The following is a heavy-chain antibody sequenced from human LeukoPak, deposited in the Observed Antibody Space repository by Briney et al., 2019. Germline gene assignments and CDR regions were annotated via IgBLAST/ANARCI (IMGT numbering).Heavy chain of an antibody. Sequence: GGSLRLSCAPSGFTFSSYSMHGVRQAPGKGLEWVAVISYDGSNKYYADSVKDRFTITRDNSKNTLYLQMNSLGAEDTAVYYCARNTYFYTSGSYHFDYWGQGTLVTVSS. CDR3: ARNTYFYTSGSYHFDY. V-gene: IGHV3-30*04. D-gene: IGHD3-10*01. J-gene: IGHJ4*02. CDR1: GFTFSSYS. CDR2: ISYDGSNK.